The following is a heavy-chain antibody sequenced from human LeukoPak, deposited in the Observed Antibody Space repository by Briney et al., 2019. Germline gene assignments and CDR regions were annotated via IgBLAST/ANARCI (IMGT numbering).Heavy chain of an antibody. J-gene: IGHJ4*02. V-gene: IGHV1-2*06. Sequence: ASVKVSCKASGYTFTGYHMHWVRQAPGQGLEWMGRINPNSGDTNYAQKFQGRVAMTRDTSISTAFMELTRLRSDDTAVYYCARGRVVGATDYILTDWGQGTLVTVSS. CDR2: INPNSGDT. D-gene: IGHD1-26*01. CDR1: GYTFTGYH. CDR3: ARGRVVGATDYILTD.